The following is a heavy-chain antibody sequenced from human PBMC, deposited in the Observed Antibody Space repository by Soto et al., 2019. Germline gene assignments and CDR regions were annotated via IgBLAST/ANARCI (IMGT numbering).Heavy chain of an antibody. D-gene: IGHD3-10*01. Sequence: SVKVSCKASGFTFTSSAVQWGRQARGQRLEWIGWIVVGSGNTNYAQKFQERVTITRDMSTSTAYMELSSLRSEDTAVYYCAAEKRYYYGSGPYGMDVWGQGTTVTVSS. CDR1: GFTFTSSA. CDR3: AAEKRYYYGSGPYGMDV. CDR2: IVVGSGNT. V-gene: IGHV1-58*01. J-gene: IGHJ6*02.